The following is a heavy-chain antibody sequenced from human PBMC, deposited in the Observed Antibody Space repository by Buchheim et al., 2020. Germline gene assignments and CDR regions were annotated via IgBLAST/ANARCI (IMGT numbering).Heavy chain of an antibody. CDR3: ARVLLGFYGSGSRSLNYYYGMDV. D-gene: IGHD3-10*01. J-gene: IGHJ6*02. V-gene: IGHV4-59*01. Sequence: QVQLQASGPGLVKPSETLSLTSTVSGASISTYYWTWIRQPPGKGLEWIAYINYSGNTNYNPSLKSRVTISVDTSKNQFSLKLSSVTAADTAAYYCARVLLGFYGSGSRSLNYYYGMDVWGQGTT. CDR1: GASISTYY. CDR2: INYSGNT.